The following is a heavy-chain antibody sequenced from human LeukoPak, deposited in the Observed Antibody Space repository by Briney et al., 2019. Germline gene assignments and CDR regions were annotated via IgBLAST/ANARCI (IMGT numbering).Heavy chain of an antibody. CDR2: ISYDGSNK. Sequence: PGRSLRLSCAASGFTFSSYGMHWVRQASGKGLEWVAVISYDGSNKYYADSVKGRFTISRDNSKNTLYLQMNSLRAEDTAVYYCAKPGSMTMVTHFEYWGQGTLVTVSS. CDR3: AKPGSMTMVTHFEY. D-gene: IGHD4/OR15-4a*01. CDR1: GFTFSSYG. V-gene: IGHV3-30*18. J-gene: IGHJ4*02.